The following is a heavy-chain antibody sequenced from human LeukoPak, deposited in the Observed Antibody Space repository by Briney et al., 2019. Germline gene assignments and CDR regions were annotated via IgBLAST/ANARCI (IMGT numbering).Heavy chain of an antibody. Sequence: SETLSLTCTVSGGSISSYYWSWIRQPAGKGLEWIGRIYTSGSTNYNPSLKSRVTVSVDTSKNQFSLKLSSVTAADTAVYYCARGHSYDSSGYYPAWFDPWGQGTLVTVSS. D-gene: IGHD3-22*01. V-gene: IGHV4-4*07. J-gene: IGHJ5*02. CDR3: ARGHSYDSSGYYPAWFDP. CDR1: GGSISSYY. CDR2: IYTSGST.